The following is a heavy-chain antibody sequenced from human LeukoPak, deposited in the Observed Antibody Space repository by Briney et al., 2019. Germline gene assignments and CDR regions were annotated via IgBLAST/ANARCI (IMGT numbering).Heavy chain of an antibody. Sequence: SETLSLTCTVSGGSISSSSYYWGWIRQPPGKGLEWIGEINHSGSTNYNPSLKSRVTISVDTSKNQFSLKLSSVTAADTAVYYCARDNYYDSSGYSAPFDYWGQGTLVTVSS. CDR3: ARDNYYDSSGYSAPFDY. CDR1: GGSISSSSYY. CDR2: INHSGST. J-gene: IGHJ4*02. V-gene: IGHV4-39*07. D-gene: IGHD3-22*01.